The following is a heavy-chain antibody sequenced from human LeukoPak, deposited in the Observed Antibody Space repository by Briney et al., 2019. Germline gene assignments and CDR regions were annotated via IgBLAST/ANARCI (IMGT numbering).Heavy chain of an antibody. D-gene: IGHD5-18*01. CDR3: ARTRDTALSYFDL. V-gene: IGHV4-4*07. J-gene: IGHJ2*01. CDR2: ISTSGSP. Sequence: SETLSLICSVSGGSIIRYHWSWVGQSAGKGLEWIGRISTSGSPDYNPSLRSRVSMSADTSKNHLSLKLTSVTAADTAVYYCARTRDTALSYFDLWGRGTLVTVSS. CDR1: GGSIIRYH.